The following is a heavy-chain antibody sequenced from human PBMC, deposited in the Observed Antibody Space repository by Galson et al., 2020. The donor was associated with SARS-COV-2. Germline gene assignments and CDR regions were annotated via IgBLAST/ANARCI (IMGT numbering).Heavy chain of an antibody. J-gene: IGHJ6*02. CDR3: ARSPRSRSAFYYGDPYGMDV. D-gene: IGHD3-22*01. V-gene: IGHV3-66*02. CDR2: IYSGGST. CDR1: GFTVSSNY. Sequence: GGSLRLSCAASGFTVSSNYMSWVRQAPGKGLEWVSVIYSGGSTYYADSVKGRFTISRDNSKNTLYLQMNSLRAEDTAVYYCARSPRSRSAFYYGDPYGMDVWGQGTTVTVSS.